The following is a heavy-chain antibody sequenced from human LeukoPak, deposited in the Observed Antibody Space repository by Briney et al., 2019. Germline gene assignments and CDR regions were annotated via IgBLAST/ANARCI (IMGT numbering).Heavy chain of an antibody. Sequence: SETLSLTCTVASGSISGYFLSWIRQPAGKGLEWIGRIFSSGSTNYNPSLKSRLTMSVDTSKKQFSLKLRSVTAADTAVYYCARDDSPITSVNTFAYWGQGTLVTVSS. CDR3: ARDDSPITSVNTFAY. D-gene: IGHD1-20*01. J-gene: IGHJ4*02. CDR2: IFSSGST. V-gene: IGHV4-4*07. CDR1: SGSISGYF.